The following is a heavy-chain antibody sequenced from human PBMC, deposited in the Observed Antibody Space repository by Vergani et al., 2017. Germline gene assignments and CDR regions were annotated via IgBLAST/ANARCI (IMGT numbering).Heavy chain of an antibody. V-gene: IGHV1-69*18. J-gene: IGHJ6*02. CDR2: IIPIFGTA. CDR1: GGTFSSYA. CDR3: SRFAYVESSPTYYYYYSGMDV. D-gene: IGHD3-3*02. Sequence: QVQLVQSGAEVKKPGSSVKVSCKASGGTFSSYAISWVRKAPGKGLEWMGRIIPIFGTANYAQKFPGRVTITADESTSTAYMELSSLRSEDTAVYYCSRFAYVESSPTYYYYYSGMDVWGQGTTVTVSS.